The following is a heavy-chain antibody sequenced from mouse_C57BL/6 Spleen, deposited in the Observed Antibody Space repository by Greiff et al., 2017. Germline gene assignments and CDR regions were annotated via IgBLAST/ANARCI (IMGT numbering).Heavy chain of an antibody. CDR1: GYTFTSYW. Sequence: QVQLQQPGAELVRPGTSVKLSCKASGYTFTSYWMHWVKQRPGQGLEWIGVIDPSDSSTNYNQKFKGKATLTVDTSSSTAYMQLSSLTSEDSAVYYCARHYSNCRDYWGQGTTLTVSS. D-gene: IGHD2-5*01. CDR3: ARHYSNCRDY. V-gene: IGHV1-59*01. CDR2: IDPSDSST. J-gene: IGHJ2*01.